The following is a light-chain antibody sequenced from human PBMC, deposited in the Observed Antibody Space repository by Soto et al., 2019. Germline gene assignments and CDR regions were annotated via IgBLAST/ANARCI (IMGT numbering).Light chain of an antibody. CDR3: HQYGSSPGT. CDR1: QSVSSSY. J-gene: IGKJ4*01. CDR2: GAS. V-gene: IGKV3-20*01. Sequence: EIVLTQSPGTLSLSPGERATLSCRASQSVSSSYLAWYQQKPGQAPRLLIYGASSRANGIPDRFSGSGAGTDFTLTIRRLEPADVTVYDFHQYGSSPGTFGGGTKVEIK.